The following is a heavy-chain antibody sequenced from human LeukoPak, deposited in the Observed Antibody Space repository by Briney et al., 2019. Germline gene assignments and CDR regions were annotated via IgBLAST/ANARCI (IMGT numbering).Heavy chain of an antibody. CDR3: AKDLNWVAGPIDY. J-gene: IGHJ4*02. D-gene: IGHD6-19*01. CDR2: ISYDGSNK. V-gene: IGHV3-30*18. Sequence: PGRSLRLSCAASGFTFSTFGMHWVRQAPGKGLEWVAVISYDGSNKYYADSVKGRFTISRDNSKNTLYLQMNSLRAEDTAVYYCAKDLNWVAGPIDYWGQGTLVTVSS. CDR1: GFTFSTFG.